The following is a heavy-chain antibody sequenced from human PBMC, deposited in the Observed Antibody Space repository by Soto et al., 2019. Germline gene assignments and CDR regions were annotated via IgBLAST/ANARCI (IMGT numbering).Heavy chain of an antibody. J-gene: IGHJ6*02. CDR2: INHSGST. Sequence: SETLSLTCGVYGGSFSGYYWSWIRQPPGKGLEWIGEINHSGSTNYNPSLKSRVTISVDTSKNQFSLKLSSVTAADTAVYYCARGYYDFWSGYWAYYYYGMDVWGQGTTVTVSS. D-gene: IGHD3-3*01. CDR1: GGSFSGYY. V-gene: IGHV4-34*01. CDR3: ARGYYDFWSGYWAYYYYGMDV.